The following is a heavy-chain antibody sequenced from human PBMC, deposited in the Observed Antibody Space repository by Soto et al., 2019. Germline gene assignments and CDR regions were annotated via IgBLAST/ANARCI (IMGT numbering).Heavy chain of an antibody. CDR2: MDPNSGNT. J-gene: IGHJ6*03. CDR3: PRGFTCLGNSPPDYYYYKMAF. D-gene: IGHD3-10*02. V-gene: IGHV1-8*01. Sequence: ASVKVSCKASGYTFTSYDINWVRQATGQGLEWMGWMDPNSGNTGYAQKFQGRVTMTRNTSISTAYMELSSLRSEDTAVYYCPRGFTCLGNSPPDYYYYKMAFWGNGTTVPVSS. CDR1: GYTFTSYD.